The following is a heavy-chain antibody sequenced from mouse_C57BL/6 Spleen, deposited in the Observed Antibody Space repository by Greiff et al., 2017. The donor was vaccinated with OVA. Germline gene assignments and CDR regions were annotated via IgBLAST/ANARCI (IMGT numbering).Heavy chain of an antibody. CDR3: ARGLYGSTPFDY. J-gene: IGHJ2*01. V-gene: IGHV1-82*01. Sequence: VQLQESGPELVKPGASVKISCKASVYAFSSSWMNWVKQRPGKGLEWIGRIYPGDGDTNYNGKFKGKATLTADKSSSTAYMQLSSLTSEDSAVYFCARGLYGSTPFDYWGQGTTLTVSS. D-gene: IGHD1-1*01. CDR1: VYAFSSSW. CDR2: IYPGDGDT.